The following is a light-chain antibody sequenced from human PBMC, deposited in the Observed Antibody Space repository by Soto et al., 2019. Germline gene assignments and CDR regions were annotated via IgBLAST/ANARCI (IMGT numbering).Light chain of an antibody. CDR1: QSVSSN. Sequence: ELVMTQSPATLSVSPGERATLSCRASQSVSSNLAWFQQKPGQVPRLLIYAASTRATGIPARFSGSGSGTEFTLTISSLQSADFAVYYCPQYNDWPRTFGPGTKVDIK. J-gene: IGKJ1*01. CDR3: PQYNDWPRT. V-gene: IGKV3-15*01. CDR2: AAS.